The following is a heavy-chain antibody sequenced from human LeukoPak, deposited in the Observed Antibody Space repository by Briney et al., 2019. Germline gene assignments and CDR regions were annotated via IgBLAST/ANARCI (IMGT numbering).Heavy chain of an antibody. D-gene: IGHD3-22*01. CDR3: ARDSSGYYYTFWFDP. J-gene: IGHJ5*02. CDR2: IKQDGSGK. Sequence: PGGSLRLSCAASGFTFSSYWMSWVRQAPGKGLEWVANIKQDGSGKYYVDSVKGRFTISRDNAKNSLYLQMNSLRAEDTAVYYCARDSSGYYYTFWFDPWGQGTLVTVSS. V-gene: IGHV3-7*01. CDR1: GFTFSSYW.